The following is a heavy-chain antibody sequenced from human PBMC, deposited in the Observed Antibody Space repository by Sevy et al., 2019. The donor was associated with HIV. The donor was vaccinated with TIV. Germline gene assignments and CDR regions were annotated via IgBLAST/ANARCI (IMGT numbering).Heavy chain of an antibody. CDR1: EFCCNDYW. CDR3: VRGSHSSSSGFDY. Sequence: GGSLRLSCAASEFCCNDYWMSWVRQAPGKGLEWVANIKQDGSERYYVDSVKGRFTISRDNAKNSLYLQMNSLRVEDTAVYYCVRGSHSSSSGFDYWGQGTLVTVSS. J-gene: IGHJ4*02. D-gene: IGHD6-6*01. CDR2: IKQDGSER. V-gene: IGHV3-7*01.